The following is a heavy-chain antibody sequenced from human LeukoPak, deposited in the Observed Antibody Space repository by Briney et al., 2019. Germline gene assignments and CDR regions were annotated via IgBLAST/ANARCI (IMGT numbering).Heavy chain of an antibody. D-gene: IGHD3-22*01. J-gene: IGHJ4*02. CDR3: ARGAHYYDSSGYPQGDY. CDR1: GFTFSSYS. V-gene: IGHV3-48*04. CDR2: ISSSSSTI. Sequence: GGSLRLSCAASGFTFSSYSMNWVRQAPGKGLEWVSYISSSSSTIYYADSVKGRFTISRDNAKNSLYLQMNSLRAEDTAVYYCARGAHYYDSSGYPQGDYWGQGTLVTVSS.